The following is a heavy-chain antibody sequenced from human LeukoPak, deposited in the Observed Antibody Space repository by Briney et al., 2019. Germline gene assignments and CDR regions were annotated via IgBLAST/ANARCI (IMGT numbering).Heavy chain of an antibody. D-gene: IGHD2-15*01. J-gene: IGHJ4*02. V-gene: IGHV3-23*01. CDR2: IGNSGTST. CDR3: AQTRFISPRYCFDY. Sequence: GGSLRLSCAASGFTFGNYAMSWVRQAPGKGLEWVSGIGNSGTSTYYADSVKGRLTISRDNSKDTLFLQMDSLRAEDTAVYFCAQTRFISPRYCFDYWGQGTLVTVSS. CDR1: GFTFGNYA.